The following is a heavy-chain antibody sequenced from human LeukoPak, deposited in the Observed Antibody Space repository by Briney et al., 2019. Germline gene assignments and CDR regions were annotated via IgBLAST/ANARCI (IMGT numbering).Heavy chain of an antibody. D-gene: IGHD1-26*01. CDR1: GFTFSSYA. V-gene: IGHV3-30-3*01. CDR3: ARGIPEWELLSFRGTPTLDY. CDR2: IPYDGSNK. J-gene: IGHJ4*02. Sequence: PGGSLRLSCAASGFTFSSYAMHWVRQAPGKGLEWVAVIPYDGSNKYYADSVKGRFTISRDNSKNTLYLQMNSLRAEDTAVYYCARGIPEWELLSFRGTPTLDYWGQGTLVTVSS.